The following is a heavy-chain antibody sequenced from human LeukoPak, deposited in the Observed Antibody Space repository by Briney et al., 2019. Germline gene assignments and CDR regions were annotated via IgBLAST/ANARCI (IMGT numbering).Heavy chain of an antibody. V-gene: IGHV3-21*01. Sequence: RSLRLSCAASGFTFESSPMTWFRQAPGKGLGWVSLINRHGSLTSYSNSVRGRFTISRDNAKNSLFLQLNNLRLDDTGVYYCARGGDFGVVTDYWGQG. J-gene: IGHJ4*01. CDR1: GFTFESSP. CDR3: ARGGDFGVVTDY. D-gene: IGHD3-3*01. CDR2: INRHGSLT.